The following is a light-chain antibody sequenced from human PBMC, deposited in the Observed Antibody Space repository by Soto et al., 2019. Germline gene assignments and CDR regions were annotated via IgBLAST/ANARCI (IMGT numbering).Light chain of an antibody. CDR1: RSDVGGYDY. Sequence: QSVLAQPASESGSPGQSITISCTGTRSDVGGYDYVSWYQQHPGKAPKLMIYEVTNRPSGVSNRFSGSKSGNTVSLTISGLQAEDEADYYCSSYTSVSTHVFGTGTKVTVL. CDR3: SSYTSVSTHV. J-gene: IGLJ1*01. CDR2: EVT. V-gene: IGLV2-14*01.